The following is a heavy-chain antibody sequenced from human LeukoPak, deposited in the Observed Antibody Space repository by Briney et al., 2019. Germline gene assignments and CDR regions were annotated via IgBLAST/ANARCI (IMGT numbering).Heavy chain of an antibody. D-gene: IGHD3-22*01. Sequence: PSETLSLTCTVSGGSISSSSYYWGWIRQPPGKGLEWIGSIYYSRSTYYNPSLKSRVTISVDTSKNQFSLKLSSVTAADTAVYYCARLTAYYYDSSGYYSPLYFDYWGQGTLVTVSS. CDR3: ARLTAYYYDSSGYYSPLYFDY. CDR1: GGSISSSSYY. CDR2: IYYSRST. V-gene: IGHV4-39*01. J-gene: IGHJ4*02.